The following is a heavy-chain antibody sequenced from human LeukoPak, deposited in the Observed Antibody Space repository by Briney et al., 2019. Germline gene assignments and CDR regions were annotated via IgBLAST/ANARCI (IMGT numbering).Heavy chain of an antibody. CDR1: GXSFTTYW. D-gene: IGHD2-21*02. CDR2: IYPGDSDT. V-gene: IGHV5-51*01. CDR3: ARTYCGGDCYYSYFDY. J-gene: IGHJ4*02. Sequence: TWESLKISCKGSGXSFTTYWIGWVRQMPGKGLEWMGIIYPGDSDTRYSPSFQGQVTISADKSISTAYLQWSSLKASDTAMYYCARTYCGGDCYYSYFDYWGQGTLVTVSS.